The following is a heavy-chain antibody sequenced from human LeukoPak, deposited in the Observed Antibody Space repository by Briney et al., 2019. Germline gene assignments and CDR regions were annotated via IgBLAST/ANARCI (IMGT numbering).Heavy chain of an antibody. CDR1: GDSISSSSFF. CDR3: ARYGGVDWFDP. D-gene: IGHD2-15*01. V-gene: IGHV4-39*07. CDR2: VYSENT. J-gene: IGHJ5*02. Sequence: SETLSLTCTVSGDSISSSSFFWGWIRQPPGKGLEWIGAVYSENTYYNPSLKSRVSISVDTSKNQFSLTMSSVTAADTAVYYCARYGGVDWFDPWGQGTLVTVSS.